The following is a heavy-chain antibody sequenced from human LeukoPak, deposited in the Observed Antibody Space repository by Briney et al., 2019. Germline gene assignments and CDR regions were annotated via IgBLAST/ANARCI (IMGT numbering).Heavy chain of an antibody. J-gene: IGHJ4*02. V-gene: IGHV3-23*01. CDR1: GFTFSSYA. D-gene: IGHD3-10*01. Sequence: GGSLRLSCAASGFTFSSYAVSWVRQAPGKGLEWASAISGSGGSTYYADSVKGRFTISRDNSKNTLYLQMNSLRAEDTAVYYCAKDRERGYYGSGSYLNWGQGTLVTVSS. CDR3: AKDRERGYYGSGSYLN. CDR2: ISGSGGST.